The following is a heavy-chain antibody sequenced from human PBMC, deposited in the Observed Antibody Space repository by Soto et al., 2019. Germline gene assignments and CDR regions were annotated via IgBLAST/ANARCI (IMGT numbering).Heavy chain of an antibody. CDR3: ARVGQHSNYFDY. D-gene: IGHD4-4*01. CDR1: GGTFSSYA. CDR2: IIPIFGTA. V-gene: IGHV1-69*13. J-gene: IGHJ4*02. Sequence: SVKVSCKASGGTFSSYAISWVRQAPGQGLEWMGGIIPIFGTANYAQKFQGRVTITADESTSTVYMELSSLRSEDTAVYYCARVGQHSNYFDYWGQGTLVTVSS.